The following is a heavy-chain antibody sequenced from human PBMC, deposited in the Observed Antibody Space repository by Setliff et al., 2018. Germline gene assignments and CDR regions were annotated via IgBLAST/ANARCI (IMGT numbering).Heavy chain of an antibody. CDR3: ARAREENFWSGDYYYYGMDV. CDR1: GGSFSTYY. CDR2: INHSGST. V-gene: IGHV4-34*01. J-gene: IGHJ6*02. Sequence: PSETLSLTCAVYGGSFSTYYWIWIRQPPGKGLEWIGEINHSGSTNYNPSLKSRVTISVDTSKSQFSLKLSSVTAADTAVYYCARAREENFWSGDYYYYGMDVWGQGTTVTVSS. D-gene: IGHD3-3*01.